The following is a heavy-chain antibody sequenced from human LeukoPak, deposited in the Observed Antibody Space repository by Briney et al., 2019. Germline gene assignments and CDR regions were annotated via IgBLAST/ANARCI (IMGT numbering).Heavy chain of an antibody. V-gene: IGHV3-33*01. CDR1: GFTFSSYG. CDR2: IWYDGSNK. Sequence: GGSLRLSCAASGFTFSSYGMHWVRQAPGKGLEWVAVIWYDGSNKYYADSVKGRFTISRDNSKNTLYLQMNSLRAEDTAVYYCARVRNYYDSSGVYYYYYGMDAWGQGTTVTVSS. J-gene: IGHJ6*02. D-gene: IGHD3-22*01. CDR3: ARVRNYYDSSGVYYYYYGMDA.